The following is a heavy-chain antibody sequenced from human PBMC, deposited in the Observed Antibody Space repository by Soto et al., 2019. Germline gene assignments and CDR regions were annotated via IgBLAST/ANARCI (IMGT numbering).Heavy chain of an antibody. J-gene: IGHJ4*02. V-gene: IGHV3-30*18. CDR1: GFTFSSYG. CDR2: ISYDGSNK. CDR3: AKDLNLAVAVTYYFDY. D-gene: IGHD6-19*01. Sequence: PGGSLRLSCAASGFTFSSYGMHWVRQAPGKGLEWVAVISYDGSNKYYADSVKGRFTISRDNSKNTLYLQMNSLRAEDTAVYYCAKDLNLAVAVTYYFDYWGQGTLVTVSS.